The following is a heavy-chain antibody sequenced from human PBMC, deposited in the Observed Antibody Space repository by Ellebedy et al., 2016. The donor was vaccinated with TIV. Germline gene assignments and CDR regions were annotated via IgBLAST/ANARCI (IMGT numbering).Heavy chain of an antibody. CDR2: VYNSDSGIYHSDSGTT. J-gene: IGHJ3*02. CDR1: GGSISDYY. CDR3: ARGGDNNSGDYYVGAFDI. V-gene: IGHV4-59*01. Sequence: MPSETLSLTCIVSGGSISDYYWSWIRQPPGKGLEWIGDVYNSDSGIYHSDSGTTNYNPALKRRVTISIDTSKKQFSLNLTSVTAADTAMYYCARGGDNNSGDYYVGAFDIWGQGTKVTVSA. D-gene: IGHD3-22*01.